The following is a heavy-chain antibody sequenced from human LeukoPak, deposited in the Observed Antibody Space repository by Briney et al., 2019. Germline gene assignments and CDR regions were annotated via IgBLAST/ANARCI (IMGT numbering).Heavy chain of an antibody. J-gene: IGHJ2*01. V-gene: IGHV4-34*01. CDR3: ARQGGGFWYFDL. D-gene: IGHD6-25*01. Sequence: SETLSLTCAVYGGSFSGYYWSWIRQPPGRGLEWIGEINHSGSTNYNPSLKSRVTISADTSKNQFSLKLSSVTAADTAGYYCARQGGGFWYFDLWGRGTLVTVSS. CDR2: INHSGST. CDR1: GGSFSGYY.